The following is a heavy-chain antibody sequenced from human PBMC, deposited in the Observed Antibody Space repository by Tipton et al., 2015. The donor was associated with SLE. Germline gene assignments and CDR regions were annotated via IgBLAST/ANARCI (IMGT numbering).Heavy chain of an antibody. J-gene: IGHJ4*02. CDR1: GGSISSYY. CDR3: ARGVLRDFWSGYSYHFDY. D-gene: IGHD3-3*01. Sequence: TLSLTCTVSGGSISSYYWSWIRQPPGKGLEWIGSISYSGSTYYNPSLKSRITMSVDPSKTHFSLRLSSVTAADTALYYCARGVLRDFWSGYSYHFDYWGQGTLVSVSS. V-gene: IGHV4-59*04. CDR2: ISYSGST.